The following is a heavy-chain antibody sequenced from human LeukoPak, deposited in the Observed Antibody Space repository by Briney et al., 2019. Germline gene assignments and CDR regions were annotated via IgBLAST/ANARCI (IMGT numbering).Heavy chain of an antibody. J-gene: IGHJ4*02. Sequence: GGSLRLSCAASGFTFSSYWMSLVRQAPGKGLEWVANIKEDGSEKYYVDSVKGRFTISRDNAKNSLYLQMRSLRAEDTAVYYCARDPDPGTADYWGQGTLVTVSS. CDR2: IKEDGSEK. CDR3: ARDPDPGTADY. V-gene: IGHV3-7*01. CDR1: GFTFSSYW. D-gene: IGHD1-14*01.